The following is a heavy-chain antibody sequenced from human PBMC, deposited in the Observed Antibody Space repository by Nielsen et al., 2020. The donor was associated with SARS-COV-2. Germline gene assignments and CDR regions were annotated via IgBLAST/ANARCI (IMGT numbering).Heavy chain of an antibody. CDR3: ATHWPSNWYSDF. Sequence: GGSLRLSCKGSGYSFTSYWISWVRQVPGKGLEWMGRIDPSDSYTNYSPSFKGHVTMSVDKSRTTSGRTTAYLQWRSLEASDTAVFYCATHWPSNWYSDFWGQGTLVTVSS. CDR1: GYSFTSYW. CDR2: IDPSDSYT. J-gene: IGHJ4*02. D-gene: IGHD2-21*01. V-gene: IGHV5-10-1*01.